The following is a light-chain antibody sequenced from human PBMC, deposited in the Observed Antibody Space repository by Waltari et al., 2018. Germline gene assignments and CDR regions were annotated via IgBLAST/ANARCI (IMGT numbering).Light chain of an antibody. V-gene: IGKV4-1*01. J-gene: IGKJ2*01. CDR1: PSVLYSSNNKNY. Sequence: DIVMTQSPDSLAVSLVERATINCKSSPSVLYSSNNKNYLAWYQQKPGQPPKLLIYWASTRESGVPDRFSGSGSGTDFTLTISSLQAEDVAVYYCQQYYTTPMYTFGQGTKLEIK. CDR2: WAS. CDR3: QQYYTTPMYT.